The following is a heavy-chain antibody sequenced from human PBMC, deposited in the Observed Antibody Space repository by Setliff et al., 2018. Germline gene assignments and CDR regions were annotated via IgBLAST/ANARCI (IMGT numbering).Heavy chain of an antibody. D-gene: IGHD6-19*01. CDR1: GGSISDNNW. CDR3: ARLLAGTGGFFYYGVDV. V-gene: IGHV4-4*02. CDR2: IYHSGSA. Sequence: PSETLSLTCAVSGGSISDNNWWSWVRQPPGKGLEWIGEIYHSGSANYNPSLKSRVTTSVDKSKNQFSLKLSSVTAADTAVYYCARLLAGTGGFFYYGVDVWGQGTTVTVSS. J-gene: IGHJ6*02.